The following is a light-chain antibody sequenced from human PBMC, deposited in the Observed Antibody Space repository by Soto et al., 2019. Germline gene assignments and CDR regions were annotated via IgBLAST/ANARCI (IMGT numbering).Light chain of an antibody. V-gene: IGKV1-27*01. CDR2: AAS. CDR1: QDIKKF. CDR3: QKYDRAPAA. J-gene: IGKJ1*01. Sequence: DIQVTQSPSSLYASPGDRITITCRASQDIKKFLAWYQQKPGKVTHLLIYAASTLRPGVPSRFSGNASGTDFTLTIASLQPEDVATYYCQKYDRAPAAFGQGTKVDVK.